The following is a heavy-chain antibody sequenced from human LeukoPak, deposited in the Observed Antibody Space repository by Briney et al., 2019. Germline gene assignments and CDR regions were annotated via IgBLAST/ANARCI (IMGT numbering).Heavy chain of an antibody. V-gene: IGHV4-4*07. CDR2: IYTSGNT. CDR3: ARLAGKDAFDV. Sequence: PSETLSPTCTVSGGSTSTYYWSWIRQPAGKGLEWIGRIYTSGNTNYNPSLKSRVTMSVDTSKNQFSLKLSSVTAADTAVYYCARLAGKDAFDVWGQGTMVTVSS. D-gene: IGHD6-19*01. CDR1: GGSTSTYY. J-gene: IGHJ3*01.